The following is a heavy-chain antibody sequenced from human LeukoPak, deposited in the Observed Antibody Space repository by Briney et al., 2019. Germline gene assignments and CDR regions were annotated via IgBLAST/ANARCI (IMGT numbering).Heavy chain of an antibody. CDR2: INHSGST. CDR1: GGSFSGYY. D-gene: IGHD6-13*01. J-gene: IGHJ4*02. CDR3: ARGHSSSLGGFFDY. V-gene: IGHV4-34*01. Sequence: SETLSLTCAVYGGSFSGYYWSWIRQPPGKGPEWIGEINHSGSTNYNPSLKSRVTISVDTSKNQFSLKLSSVTAADTAVYYCARGHSSSLGGFFDYWGQGTLVTVSS.